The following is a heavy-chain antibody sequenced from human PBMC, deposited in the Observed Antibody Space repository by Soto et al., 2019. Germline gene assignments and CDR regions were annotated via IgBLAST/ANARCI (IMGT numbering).Heavy chain of an antibody. J-gene: IGHJ4*02. CDR3: VGRLTYIYNYFDS. CDR1: GDSISSATHY. D-gene: IGHD2-21*01. V-gene: IGHV4-31*03. CDR2: VSSSGNS. Sequence: SETLSLTCTVSGDSISSATHYWNWIRQHPGKGLEWIGYVSSSGNSYYSPSLKSRVFMSVDTSKNLFSLKLSSVTAADTAIYYCVGRLTYIYNYFDSWGQGTQVTVSS.